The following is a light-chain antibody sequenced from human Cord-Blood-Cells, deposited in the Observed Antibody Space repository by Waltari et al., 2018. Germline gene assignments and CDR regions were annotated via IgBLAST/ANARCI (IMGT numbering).Light chain of an antibody. J-gene: IGLJ2*01. CDR1: SNDVGCYNY. Sequence: QSALTQPASVSGSPGQSITISCTGTSNDVGCYNYVPWYQQHPGKAPNLMIYDVSNRPSGVSKRFSGSKSGNTASLTISGLQAEDEADYYCSSYTSSSTVVFGGGTKLTVL. CDR2: DVS. V-gene: IGLV2-14*01. CDR3: SSYTSSSTVV.